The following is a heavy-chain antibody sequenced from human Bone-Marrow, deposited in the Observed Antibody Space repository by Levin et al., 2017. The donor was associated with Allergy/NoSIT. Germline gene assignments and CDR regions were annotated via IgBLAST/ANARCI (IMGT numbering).Heavy chain of an antibody. CDR1: GFTFRSYS. V-gene: IGHV3-48*02. Sequence: GASLKISCAASGFTFRSYSMNWVRQAPGKGLEWISYISSSGTTIYYADSVKGRFTISRDNAKNSLFLQMNSLRDEDTAVYYCARSSYYSSGWYKDFWGQGTLVTVSS. D-gene: IGHD6-19*01. J-gene: IGHJ4*02. CDR3: ARSSYYSSGWYKDF. CDR2: ISSSGTTI.